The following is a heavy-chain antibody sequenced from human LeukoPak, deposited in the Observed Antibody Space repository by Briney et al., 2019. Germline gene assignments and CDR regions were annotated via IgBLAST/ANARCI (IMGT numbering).Heavy chain of an antibody. V-gene: IGHV3-7*03. CDR1: GFTFSSRDW. D-gene: IGHD5-18*01. J-gene: IGHJ6*03. Sequence: GGSLRLSCVASGFTFSSRDWMTWVRQAPGKGLEWVANIKQDGSEKNYVDSVKGRFTISRDNAKNSVDLQMNSLRVEDTALYYCAKDIGRVDTASTYMDVWGKGTTVTISS. CDR2: IKQDGSEK. CDR3: AKDIGRVDTASTYMDV.